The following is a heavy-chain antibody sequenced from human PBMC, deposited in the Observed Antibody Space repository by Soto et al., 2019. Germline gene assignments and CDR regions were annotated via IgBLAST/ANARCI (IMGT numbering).Heavy chain of an antibody. J-gene: IGHJ4*02. CDR2: IKSKIAGGTA. V-gene: IGHV3-15*01. Sequence: EVQLVESGGGLVKPGGSLRLSCAASGFTFSNGWMSWVRQAPGKGLEWVGRIKSKIAGGTADYSASVKGRSSILRDDYRYPLNLQMNTLISVFTDVYYCPTHSTQTFCDGGHCYSVQPKIHYSWGQGTLVTVAS. CDR1: GFTFSNGW. CDR3: PTHSTQTFCDGGHCYSVQPKIHYS. D-gene: IGHD2-15*01.